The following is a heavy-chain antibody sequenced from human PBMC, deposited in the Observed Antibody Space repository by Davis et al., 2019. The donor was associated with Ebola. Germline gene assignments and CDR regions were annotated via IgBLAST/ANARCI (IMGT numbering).Heavy chain of an antibody. J-gene: IGHJ4*02. Sequence: PGGSLRLSCAASGFTFSSYGMHWVRQAPGKGLEWVSSISSSSSYIYYADSVKGRFTISRDNSKNTLYLQMNSLRAEDTAVYYCARAKFRFDYWGQGTLVTVSS. V-gene: IGHV3-21*01. CDR1: GFTFSSYG. CDR3: ARAKFRFDY. CDR2: ISSSSSYI.